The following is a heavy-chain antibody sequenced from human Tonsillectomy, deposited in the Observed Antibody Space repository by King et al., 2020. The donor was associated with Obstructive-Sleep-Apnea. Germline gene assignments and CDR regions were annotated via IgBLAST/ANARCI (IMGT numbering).Heavy chain of an antibody. D-gene: IGHD3-16*01. J-gene: IGHJ4*02. CDR1: GGSISSYY. CDR3: ARGGGSYYFDY. V-gene: IGHV4-59*01. CDR2: FYYSGST. Sequence: VQLQESGPGLVKPSETLSLTCTVSGGSISSYYWSWIRQPPGKGLEWIEYFYYSGSTNYNPSLKSRVTISVDTSRNQFSLKLSSVTAADTAVYYCARGGGSYYFDYWGQGTLVTVSS.